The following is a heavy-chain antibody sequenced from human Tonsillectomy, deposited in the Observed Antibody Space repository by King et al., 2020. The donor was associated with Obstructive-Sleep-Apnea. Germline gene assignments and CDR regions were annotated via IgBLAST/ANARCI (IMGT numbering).Heavy chain of an antibody. CDR3: TRDPDLFY. CDR2: ITSSGSYS. Sequence: VQLVESGGGLVKPGGSLRLSCVASGFTFTKFGMNWVRQAPGKGLEWVSSITSSGSYSNYAESVKGRFTISRDNAKNSLYLQMNSLRAEDTAVYYCTRDPDLFYWGQGTLVTVSS. D-gene: IGHD1-14*01. V-gene: IGHV3-21*01. CDR1: GFTFTKFG. J-gene: IGHJ4*02.